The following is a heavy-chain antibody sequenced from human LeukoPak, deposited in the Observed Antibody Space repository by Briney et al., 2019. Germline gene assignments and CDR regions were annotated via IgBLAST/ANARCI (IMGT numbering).Heavy chain of an antibody. D-gene: IGHD3-10*01. CDR2: ISYDGSNK. J-gene: IGHJ4*02. CDR1: GFTFSSYG. CDR3: AKVSLYGSGSYYNPTTSDY. V-gene: IGHV3-30*18. Sequence: GGSLRLSCAASGFTFSSYGMHWVRQAPGKGLEGGAVISYDGSNKYYADSVKGRFTISRDNSKNTLYLQMNSLRAEDTAVYYCAKVSLYGSGSYYNPTTSDYWGQGTLVTVSS.